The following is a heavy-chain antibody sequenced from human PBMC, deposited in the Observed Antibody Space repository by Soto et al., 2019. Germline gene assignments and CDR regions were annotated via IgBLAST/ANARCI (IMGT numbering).Heavy chain of an antibody. CDR3: AKDYYGTVFDY. V-gene: IGHV3-21*04. Sequence: GGSLRLSCAASGFTFSSYSMNWVRQAPGKGLEWVSSISSSSSYIYYADSVKGRFTISRDNSKNTLYLQMNSLRADDTAVYYCAKDYYGTVFDYWGQGALVTVSS. J-gene: IGHJ4*02. CDR1: GFTFSSYS. D-gene: IGHD3-10*01. CDR2: ISSSSSYI.